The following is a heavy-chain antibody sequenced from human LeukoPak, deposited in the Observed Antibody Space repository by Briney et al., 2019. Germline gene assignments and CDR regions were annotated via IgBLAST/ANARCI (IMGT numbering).Heavy chain of an antibody. CDR2: INAGNGNT. D-gene: IGHD4-17*01. V-gene: IGHV1-3*01. CDR1: GYTFTSYG. CDR3: ASTVTTGNWFDP. J-gene: IGHJ5*02. Sequence: ASVKVSCKASGYTFTSYGISWVRQAPGQRLEWMGWINAGNGNTKYSQKFQGRVTITRDTSASTAYMELSSLRSEDTAVYYCASTVTTGNWFDPWGQGTLVTVSS.